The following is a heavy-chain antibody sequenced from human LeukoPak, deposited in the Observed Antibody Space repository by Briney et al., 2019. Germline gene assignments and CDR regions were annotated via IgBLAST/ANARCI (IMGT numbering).Heavy chain of an antibody. J-gene: IGHJ4*02. CDR3: ARGVDGVWFGAAD. D-gene: IGHD3-10*01. Sequence: GGSLRLSCAASGFTVSSNYMSWVRQAPGKGLEWVSVIYSGGSTYYADSVKGRFTISRDNSKNTLYLQMNSLRAEDTAVYYCARGVDGVWFGAADWGQGTLATVSS. V-gene: IGHV3-53*01. CDR2: IYSGGST. CDR1: GFTVSSNY.